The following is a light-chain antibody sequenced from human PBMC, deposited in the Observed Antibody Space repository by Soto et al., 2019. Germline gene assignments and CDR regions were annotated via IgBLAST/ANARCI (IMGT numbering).Light chain of an antibody. J-gene: IGKJ4*01. CDR2: DAS. CDR1: QSVSSY. V-gene: IGKV3-11*01. Sequence: EIVLTQSPATLSLSPGERATLSCRASQSVSSYLAWYQQKPGQAPRLLSFDASNRATGIPARISGSGSGTAFTLTTSRLEPEDFAVYYCQQRSNWLSFGGGTNVEIK. CDR3: QQRSNWLS.